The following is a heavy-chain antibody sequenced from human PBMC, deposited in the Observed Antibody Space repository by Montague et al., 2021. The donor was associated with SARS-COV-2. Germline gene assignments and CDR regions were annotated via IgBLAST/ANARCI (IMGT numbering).Heavy chain of an antibody. V-gene: IGHV4-59*01. CDR3: ARGDGYCSSTRCPHWFDY. Sequence: SETLSLTCTVSGGSISSYYWSWIRQPPGKGLEWIGYMSYSESTNYNPSLKSRVTISVDTSKNQLSLKVNSVTAADTAVYYCARGDGYCSSTRCPHWFDYWGQGTLVTVSS. D-gene: IGHD2-2*01. CDR1: GGSISSYY. CDR2: MSYSEST. J-gene: IGHJ5*01.